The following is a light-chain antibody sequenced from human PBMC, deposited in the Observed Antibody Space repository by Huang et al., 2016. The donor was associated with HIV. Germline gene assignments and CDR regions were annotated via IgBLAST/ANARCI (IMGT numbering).Light chain of an antibody. V-gene: IGKV3-11*01. Sequence: EIVLPQSPATLSLSPGERATLSCRASQHISGYLAWYQQKPGQAPRLLIYDASIRATGIPVRFSGSGSGTDCTFSISSLEPEDFAFYYCQQRAGWPLTFGGGTKVEIK. CDR2: DAS. CDR1: QHISGY. J-gene: IGKJ4*01. CDR3: QQRAGWPLT.